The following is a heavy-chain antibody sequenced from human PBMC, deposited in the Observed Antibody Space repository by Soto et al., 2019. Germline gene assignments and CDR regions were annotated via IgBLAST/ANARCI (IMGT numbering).Heavy chain of an antibody. Sequence: PSETLSLTCAVSGGSISSSNWWSWVRQPPGKGLEWIGEIYHSGSTNYNPSLKSRLAISIDTSKNQFSLELSSVTAADTAVYFCAREGGESSDGLYFFDSWGQGSLVTVSS. J-gene: IGHJ4*02. CDR2: IYHSGST. CDR1: GGSISSSNW. D-gene: IGHD3-16*01. V-gene: IGHV4-4*02. CDR3: AREGGESSDGLYFFDS.